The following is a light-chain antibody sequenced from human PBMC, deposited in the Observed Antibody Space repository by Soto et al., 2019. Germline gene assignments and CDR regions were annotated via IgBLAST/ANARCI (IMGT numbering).Light chain of an antibody. J-gene: IGLJ3*02. V-gene: IGLV2-14*01. CDR3: SSYSYTSSRTVV. CDR1: SSDVGGYNY. Sequence: QSVLTQPASVSGSPGQSITISCTGTSSDVGGYNYVSWYQQRPGKAPKVMIYDVSKRPSGVSNRFSGSKSGNTASLTISGLQAEDEADYYCSSYSYTSSRTVVFGGGTKVTVL. CDR2: DVS.